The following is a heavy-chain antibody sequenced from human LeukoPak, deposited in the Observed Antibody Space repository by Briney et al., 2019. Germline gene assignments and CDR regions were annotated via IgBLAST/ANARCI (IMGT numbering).Heavy chain of an antibody. Sequence: PGGSLRLSCAASGFTFSDYYMDWIRQAPGKGLEWFGRIRNRANTHTTEYAASVKGIFTISRDDSDNSLYLQMTSLKTEDTAVYYCARASHRSGWRDIDYWGQGTLVTVSS. V-gene: IGHV3-72*01. J-gene: IGHJ4*02. CDR1: GFTFSDYY. CDR3: ARASHRSGWRDIDY. D-gene: IGHD6-25*01. CDR2: IRNRANTHTT.